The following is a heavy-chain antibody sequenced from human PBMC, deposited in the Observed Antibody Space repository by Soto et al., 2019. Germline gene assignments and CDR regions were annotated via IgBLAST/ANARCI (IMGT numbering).Heavy chain of an antibody. CDR2: ISGSGGST. V-gene: IGHV3-23*01. J-gene: IGHJ5*02. D-gene: IGHD3-22*01. Sequence: PGGSLRLSCAASGFTFSSYAMSWVRQAPGKGLDWVSGISGSGGSTYFADSVKGRFTISRDNSKNTLYLQMNSLRAEDTAVYYCAKDDYDSYSYLIGRPTAWGQGALVTVSS. CDR3: AKDDYDSYSYLIGRPTA. CDR1: GFTFSSYA.